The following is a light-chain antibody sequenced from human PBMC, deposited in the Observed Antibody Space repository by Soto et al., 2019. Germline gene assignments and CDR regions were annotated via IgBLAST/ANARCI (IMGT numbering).Light chain of an antibody. CDR2: KAS. V-gene: IGKV1-5*03. J-gene: IGKJ1*01. CDR3: QQYSGDSRT. Sequence: DIQMTHSPSTLSGSVGDRVTITCRASQTISSWLAWYQQKPGKAPKLLIYKASRLHSGVSSRFSGSESGTEFTLTISSLQPDDFATYYCQQYSGDSRTFGQGTKVDIK. CDR1: QTISSW.